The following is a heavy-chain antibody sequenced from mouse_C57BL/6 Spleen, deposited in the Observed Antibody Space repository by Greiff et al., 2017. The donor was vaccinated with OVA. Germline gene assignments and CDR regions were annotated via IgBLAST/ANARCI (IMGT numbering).Heavy chain of an antibody. CDR1: GFTFSNYW. CDR2: IRLKSDNYAT. CDR3: TLITTEGDFDY. J-gene: IGHJ2*01. Sequence: EVQLVESGGGLVQPGGSMKLSCVASGFTFSNYWMNWVRQSPEKGLEWFAQIRLKSDNYATHYAESVKGRFTISRDDSKSSVYLQMNNLRAEDTGIYYCTLITTEGDFDYWGQGTTLTVSS. D-gene: IGHD1-1*01. V-gene: IGHV6-3*01.